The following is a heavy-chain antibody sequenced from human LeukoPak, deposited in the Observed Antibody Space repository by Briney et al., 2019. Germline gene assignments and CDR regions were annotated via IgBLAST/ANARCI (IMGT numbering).Heavy chain of an antibody. J-gene: IGHJ4*02. CDR2: IYHSGST. V-gene: IGHV4-38-2*02. CDR1: GYSISSGYY. CDR3: ARDSPYVWGSYRPFDY. Sequence: SETLSLTCTVSGYSISSGYYWGWIRQPPGKGLEWIGSIYHSGSTYYNPSLRGRVTISVDTSKNQFSLKLSSVTAADTAVYYCARDSPYVWGSYRPFDYWGQGTLVTVSS. D-gene: IGHD3-16*02.